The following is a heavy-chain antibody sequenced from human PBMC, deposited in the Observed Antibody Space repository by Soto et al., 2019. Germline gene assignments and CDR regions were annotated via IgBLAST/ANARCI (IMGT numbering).Heavy chain of an antibody. V-gene: IGHV3-11*01. Sequence: PGGSLRLSCAASGFTFSDYYMSWIRQAPGKGLEWVSYISSSGSTIYYADSVKGRFTISRDNAKNSLYLQMNSLRAEDTAVYYCARDHCTNGVCSGYYGMDVWGQGTTVTVSS. D-gene: IGHD2-8*01. CDR1: GFTFSDYY. CDR2: ISSSGSTI. CDR3: ARDHCTNGVCSGYYGMDV. J-gene: IGHJ6*02.